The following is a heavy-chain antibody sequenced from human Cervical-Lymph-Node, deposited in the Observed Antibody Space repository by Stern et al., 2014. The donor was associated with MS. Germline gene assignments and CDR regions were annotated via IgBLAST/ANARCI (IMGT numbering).Heavy chain of an antibody. CDR1: GFTFSNYA. J-gene: IGHJ4*02. CDR3: ARGGRGVGLEY. V-gene: IGHV3-30-3*01. D-gene: IGHD3-10*01. CDR2: VSYDGTQR. Sequence: VQLVQFGGGVVQPGRSLNLSCVASGFTFSNYAMHWVRQAPGKGLEWVAFVSYDGTQRNSTDSVKARFTISRDNSKNTLYLHMNSLRDEDTAVYFCARGGRGVGLEYWGQGALVTVSS.